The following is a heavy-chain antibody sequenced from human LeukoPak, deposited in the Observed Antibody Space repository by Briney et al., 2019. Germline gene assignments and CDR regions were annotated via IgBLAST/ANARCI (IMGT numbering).Heavy chain of an antibody. V-gene: IGHV4-30-2*01. J-gene: IGHJ5*02. CDR1: GGSIRSGGYS. CDR3: ARDLLGTPGWFDP. CDR2: IYDRGRT. Sequence: SETLSLTCAVSGGSIRSGGYSWGWIRQPPGKGLEWVGYIYDRGRTYYTPSLKSRVTISVDRSKNQFSLKLSSVTAADTAVYYCARDLLGTPGWFDPWGQGTLVTVSS. D-gene: IGHD1-1*01.